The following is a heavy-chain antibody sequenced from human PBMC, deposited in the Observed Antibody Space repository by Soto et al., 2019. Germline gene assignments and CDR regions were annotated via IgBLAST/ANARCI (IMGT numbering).Heavy chain of an antibody. CDR3: ARNRDYAFDY. J-gene: IGHJ4*02. CDR1: GFTFRNYC. CDR2: IKQDGSDK. V-gene: IGHV3-7*01. D-gene: IGHD4-17*01. Sequence: GGSLRLSCAASGFTFRNYCMSWVRQAPGKGLEWVAIIKQDGSDKYYVDSVKGRFTISRDNAKNSLYLQMNSLRTEDAAVYYCARNRDYAFDYWGRGTLVTVSS.